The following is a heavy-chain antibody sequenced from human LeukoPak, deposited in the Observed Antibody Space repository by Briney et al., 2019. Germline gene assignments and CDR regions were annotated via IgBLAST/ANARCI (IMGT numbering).Heavy chain of an antibody. Sequence: SETLSLTCAVYGGPFSGYYWSWIRQPPGKGLEWIGEINHSGGTNYNPSLKSRVTISVATSKIQFSLNLSSVTAADTAVYYCARFIGSSGYYDYWGHGTLVTVPS. CDR3: ARFIGSSGYYDY. CDR1: GGPFSGYY. CDR2: INHSGGT. J-gene: IGHJ4*01. V-gene: IGHV4-34*01. D-gene: IGHD3-22*01.